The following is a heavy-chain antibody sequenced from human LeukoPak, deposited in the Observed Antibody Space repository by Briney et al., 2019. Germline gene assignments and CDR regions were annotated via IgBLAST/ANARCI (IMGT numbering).Heavy chain of an antibody. CDR1: GYTFTGYY. CDR3: ARDEGITMVRGVDY. J-gene: IGHJ4*02. V-gene: IGHV1-2*02. D-gene: IGHD3-10*01. CDR2: FNPNSGGT. Sequence: ASVKVSCKASGYTFTGYYMHWVRQAPGQGVEWMGWFNPNSGGTSYAQKFQGRVTMTRDTSISTAYMELSRLRSDDTAVYYCARDEGITMVRGVDYWGQGTLVTVSS.